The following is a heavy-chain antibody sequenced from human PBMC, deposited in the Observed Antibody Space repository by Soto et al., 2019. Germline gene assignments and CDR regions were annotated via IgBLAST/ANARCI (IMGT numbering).Heavy chain of an antibody. D-gene: IGHD3-9*01. Sequence: PGGSLRLSCAASGFTFSSYAMSWVRQAPGKGLEWVSAISGSGGSTYYADSVKGRFTISRDNSKNTLYLQMNSLRAEDTAVYYCAKDPPVPAAMWLAWDYDILTGPFDYWGQGTLVTVSS. J-gene: IGHJ4*02. V-gene: IGHV3-23*01. CDR3: AKDPPVPAAMWLAWDYDILTGPFDY. CDR2: ISGSGGST. CDR1: GFTFSSYA.